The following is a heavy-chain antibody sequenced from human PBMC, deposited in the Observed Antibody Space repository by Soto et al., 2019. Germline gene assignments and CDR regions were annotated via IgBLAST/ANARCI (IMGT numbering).Heavy chain of an antibody. D-gene: IGHD2-15*01. J-gene: IGHJ4*02. CDR3: ARLAWPDCSGGSCYEYYFDY. Sequence: PSETLSLTCTVSGGSISSSSYYWGWIRQPPGKGLEWIGSIYYSGSTYYNPSLKSRVTISVDTSKNQFSLKLSSVTAADTAVYYCARLAWPDCSGGSCYEYYFDYWGQGTLVTVSS. CDR1: GGSISSSSYY. CDR2: IYYSGST. V-gene: IGHV4-39*01.